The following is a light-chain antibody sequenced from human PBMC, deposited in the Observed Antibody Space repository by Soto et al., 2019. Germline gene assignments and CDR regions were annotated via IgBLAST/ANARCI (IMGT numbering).Light chain of an antibody. J-gene: IGKJ5*01. V-gene: IGKV3-15*01. Sequence: EIVMTQSPATLSVSPWERATLSCRASQSVSSNLAWYQQKPGQAPRLLIYGASTRATGIPARFSGGGSGTEFTLTISSLEPEDFAAYYCQQRSNWPPKITFGQGTRLENK. CDR1: QSVSSN. CDR2: GAS. CDR3: QQRSNWPPKIT.